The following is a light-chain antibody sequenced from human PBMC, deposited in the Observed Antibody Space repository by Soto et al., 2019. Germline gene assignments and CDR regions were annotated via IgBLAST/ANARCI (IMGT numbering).Light chain of an antibody. CDR2: GAS. CDR1: QSVNKAY. Sequence: DIVLTQSPGTRGVSPGYRAPLSCKASQSVNKAYLVWYQVKPGQAPRRLIYGASSRATGIPDRFSGRGFGTDFTLTISRLEPEDFAVYYCQFSGDFRLTVGQGTKVDIK. J-gene: IGKJ1*01. V-gene: IGKV3-20*01. CDR3: QFSGDFRLT.